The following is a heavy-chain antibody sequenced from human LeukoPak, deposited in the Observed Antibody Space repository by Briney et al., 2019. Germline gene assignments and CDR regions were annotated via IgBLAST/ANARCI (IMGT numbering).Heavy chain of an antibody. CDR1: GYTFTSYG. V-gene: IGHV1-18*01. Sequence: ASVKVSCKASGYTFTSYGISWVRQAPGQGLEWMGWISAYNGNTNYAQKLQGRVTMTRKPSISTAYMELSSLRSEDTAVYYCARTSPRYSSGWYGGLDYWGQGTLVTVSS. J-gene: IGHJ4*02. D-gene: IGHD6-19*01. CDR3: ARTSPRYSSGWYGGLDY. CDR2: ISAYNGNT.